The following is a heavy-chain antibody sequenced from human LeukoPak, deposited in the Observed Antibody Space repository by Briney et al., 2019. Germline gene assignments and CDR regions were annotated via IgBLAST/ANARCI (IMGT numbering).Heavy chain of an antibody. J-gene: IGHJ4*02. Sequence: SETLSLTCTVSGGSISSGSYYWSWIRQHGGRGLEWLWRFYTSGSTNYNPSLKSRVTISVDTSKNQFSLKLNSVTAADTAVYYCARGRDGYNFLNRGEYYYFDYWGQGTLVTVSS. CDR3: ARGRDGYNFLNRGEYYYFDY. D-gene: IGHD5-24*01. CDR1: GGSISSGSYY. CDR2: FYTSGST. V-gene: IGHV4-61*02.